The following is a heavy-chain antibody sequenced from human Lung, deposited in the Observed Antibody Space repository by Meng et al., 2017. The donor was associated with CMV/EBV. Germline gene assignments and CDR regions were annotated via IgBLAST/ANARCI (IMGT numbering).Heavy chain of an antibody. Sequence: QVQHQEPAPGPVTPPGPLSLTCVGSGGSISSSNWWSWVRQPPGKGLEWIGEIYHSGSTNYNPSLKSRVTISVDKSKNQFSLKLSSVTAADTAVYYCASFPPPGKQWLVTDYWGQGTLVTVSS. V-gene: IGHV4-4*03. J-gene: IGHJ4*02. CDR2: IYHSGST. CDR1: GGSISSSNW. D-gene: IGHD6-19*01. CDR3: ASFPPPGKQWLVTDY.